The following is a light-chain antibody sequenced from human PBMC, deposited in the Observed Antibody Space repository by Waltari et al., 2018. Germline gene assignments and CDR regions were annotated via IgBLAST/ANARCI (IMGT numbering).Light chain of an antibody. J-gene: IGLJ3*02. CDR3: GADRGSGNNFVPV. CDR2: VGTGGIVG. V-gene: IGLV9-49*02. Sequence: QPVLTPPPSASASLGASVTLPRTLSSGYSNYKVDRSQPSPGKGPRFVMRVGTGGIVGSKGDGIPDRFSVSGSGLNRYLSIKSIQEEDEGEYFCGADRGSGNNFVPVFGGGTRLTVL. CDR1: SGYSNYK.